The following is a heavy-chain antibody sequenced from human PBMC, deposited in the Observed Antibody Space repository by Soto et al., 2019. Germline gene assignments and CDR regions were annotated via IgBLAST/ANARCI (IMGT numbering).Heavy chain of an antibody. V-gene: IGHV4-39*07. CDR3: ASCGSSDWQVALDI. CDR2: IYYDGST. Sequence: SETLSLTCTVSGDSIRSINNYWGWIRQPPGTGLEWIGNIYYDGSTFYNPSLRRRVAISVDISKTQFSLGLPSVTAADTAVYYCASCGSSDWQVALDIWGQGTMVTVS. J-gene: IGHJ3*02. CDR1: GDSIRSINNY. D-gene: IGHD6-19*01.